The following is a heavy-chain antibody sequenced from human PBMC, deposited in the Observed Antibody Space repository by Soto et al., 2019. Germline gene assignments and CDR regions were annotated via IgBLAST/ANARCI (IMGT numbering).Heavy chain of an antibody. CDR2: IYNSGST. CDR3: AGRMAETNGFHI. Sequence: QVQLQESGPGLVKPSGTLSLTCGVSSGSISSSNWWSWVRQPPGKGLEWIGEIYNSGSTNYNPSLKSRVIISVVKSKNQFSLKLSSVTAADTAVYYCAGRMAETNGFHIWGQGTMVTVSS. J-gene: IGHJ3*02. V-gene: IGHV4-4*02. D-gene: IGHD2-15*01. CDR1: SGSISSSNW.